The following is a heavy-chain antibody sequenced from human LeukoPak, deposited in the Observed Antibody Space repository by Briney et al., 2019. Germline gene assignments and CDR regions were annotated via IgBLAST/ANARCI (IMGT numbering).Heavy chain of an antibody. CDR3: ARDLKRGYSYGLFDY. V-gene: IGHV1-18*01. J-gene: IGHJ4*02. Sequence: GASVKVSCKASGYTFTSYGISWVRQAPGQGLEWMGWISAYNGNTNYAQKLQGRVTMTTDTSTSTAYMELRSLRSDDTAVYYCARDLKRGYSYGLFDYWGQGTLVTVSS. CDR2: ISAYNGNT. D-gene: IGHD5-18*01. CDR1: GYTFTSYG.